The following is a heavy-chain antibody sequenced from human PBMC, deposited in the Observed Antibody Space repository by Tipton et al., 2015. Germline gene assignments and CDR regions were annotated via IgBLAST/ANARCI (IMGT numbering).Heavy chain of an antibody. J-gene: IGHJ4*02. D-gene: IGHD6-25*01. CDR3: AKGGPSSGWPSFDS. CDR2: IYDSDTDT. V-gene: IGHV3-23*05. Sequence: SLRLSCVASGFTFSSYAMSWVRRAPGQGLECVSNIYDSDTDTYYADSVKGRFTMSRDNSKNTVFLQMNSLRAEDTAVYYCAKGGPSSGWPSFDSWGPGTLVTVSS. CDR1: GFTFSSYA.